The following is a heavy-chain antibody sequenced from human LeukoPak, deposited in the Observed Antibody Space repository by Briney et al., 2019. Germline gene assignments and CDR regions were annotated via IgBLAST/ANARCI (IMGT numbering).Heavy chain of an antibody. CDR2: INPNSGGT. V-gene: IGHV1-2*02. J-gene: IGHJ4*02. D-gene: IGHD3-10*01. CDR3: ARDLERDHYGSGNYPQ. Sequence: ASMKVSCKASGYTFTGYYIHWLRQAPGQGLEWMGFINPNSGGTNYAQKFQGRVTMTRDTSSSSAYMELSSLPSDKSAVYYCARDLERDHYGSGNYPQWGQGTLITVSS. CDR1: GYTFTGYY.